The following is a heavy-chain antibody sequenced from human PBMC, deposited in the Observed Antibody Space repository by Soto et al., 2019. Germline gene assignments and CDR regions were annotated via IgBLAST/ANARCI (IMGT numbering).Heavy chain of an antibody. D-gene: IGHD5-12*01. V-gene: IGHV1-69*13. CDR2: IIPVFGRP. CDR1: GGTFSSFG. J-gene: IGHJ1*01. CDR3: AREASGYDF. Sequence: SVKVSCKASGGTFSSFGISWVRQAPGQGLEWMGGIIPVFGRPNYAQRFRGGLTITADESTNTSYMELIDLTSEDTAVYYCAREASGYDFWGQGTQVTVSS.